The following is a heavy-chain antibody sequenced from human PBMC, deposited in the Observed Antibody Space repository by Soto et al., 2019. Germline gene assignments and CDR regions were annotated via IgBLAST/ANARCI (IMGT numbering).Heavy chain of an antibody. CDR3: AKWKYTTSSPFDY. Sequence: GGSLRLSCAAPEFTFSSYAMSWVRQAPGKGLEWVSTISGSGGSTYYTDSVKGRFTISRDNSKNTLSLHMNSLRAEDTAVYYCAKWKYTTSSPFDYWGPGTLVTVSS. V-gene: IGHV3-23*01. D-gene: IGHD6-6*01. CDR1: EFTFSSYA. J-gene: IGHJ4*02. CDR2: ISGSGGST.